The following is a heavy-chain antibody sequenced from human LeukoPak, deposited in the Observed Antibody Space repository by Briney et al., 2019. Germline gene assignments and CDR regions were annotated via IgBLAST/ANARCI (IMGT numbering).Heavy chain of an antibody. CDR3: VRDLTMVRGAEGPI. D-gene: IGHD3-10*01. Sequence: SETLSLTCSVSGASISSNYWSWIRQPPGKGLEWIGYTHHSGSTSYNPSLKSRITMSLDTPKNQLSLKVSSITAADTAVYYCVRDLTMVRGAEGPIWGQGTMVTVSS. J-gene: IGHJ3*02. V-gene: IGHV4-59*12. CDR2: THHSGST. CDR1: GASISSNY.